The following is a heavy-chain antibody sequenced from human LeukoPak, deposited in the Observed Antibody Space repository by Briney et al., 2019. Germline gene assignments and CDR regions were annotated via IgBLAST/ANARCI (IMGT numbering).Heavy chain of an antibody. CDR2: IYYSGST. D-gene: IGHD2-15*01. V-gene: IGHV4-39*01. CDR1: GGSISSSSYY. Sequence: PSETLSLTCTVSGGSISSSSYYWGWIRQPPGKGLEWIGSIYYSGSTYYNPSLKSRVTISVDTSKNQFSLKLSSVTAADTAVYYCARLEGTYCSGGSCYSGWFDPWGQGTLVTVSS. CDR3: ARLEGTYCSGGSCYSGWFDP. J-gene: IGHJ5*02.